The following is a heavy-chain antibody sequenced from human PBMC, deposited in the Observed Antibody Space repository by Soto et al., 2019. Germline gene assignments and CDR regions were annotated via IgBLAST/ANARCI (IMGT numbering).Heavy chain of an antibody. CDR2: IKSKTDGGTT. D-gene: IGHD2-15*01. CDR1: GFTFSNAW. J-gene: IGHJ6*02. CDR3: TTDSVGDYYYYGMDV. Sequence: ESGGGLVKPGGSLRLSCAASGFTFSNAWMSWVRQAPGKGLEWVGRIKSKTDGGTTDYAAPVKGRFTISRDDSKNTLYLQMNSLKTEDTAVYYCTTDSVGDYYYYGMDVWGQGTTVTVSS. V-gene: IGHV3-15*01.